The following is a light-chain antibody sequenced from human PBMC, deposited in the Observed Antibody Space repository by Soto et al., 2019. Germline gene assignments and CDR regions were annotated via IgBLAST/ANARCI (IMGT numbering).Light chain of an antibody. V-gene: IGKV1-39*01. Sequence: DIQMTQSPSSLAASVVDRVTISCRASQSIMTYLNWYQQKPGEAPKLLIYTASTLHSGVPSRFSGSGSGTDFTLTISSLQHEDFATYYCQQTYRAPRTFGQGTKVEIK. CDR3: QQTYRAPRT. CDR2: TAS. J-gene: IGKJ1*01. CDR1: QSIMTY.